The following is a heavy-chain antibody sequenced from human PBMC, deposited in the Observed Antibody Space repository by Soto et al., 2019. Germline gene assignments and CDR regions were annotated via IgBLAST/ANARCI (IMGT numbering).Heavy chain of an antibody. J-gene: IGHJ6*03. CDR1: GFTFSSYS. D-gene: IGHD2-8*01. Sequence: GGSLRLSCTASGFTFSSYSMNWVRQAPGKGLEWVSTITTSGGNTYYADSVQGRFTISRDNSKNTLYLQMNSLRAEDTAVYYCAGRYCTNGVCYTNYYYYIDVWGKGTTVTVSS. CDR3: AGRYCTNGVCYTNYYYYIDV. V-gene: IGHV3-23*01. CDR2: ITTSGGNT.